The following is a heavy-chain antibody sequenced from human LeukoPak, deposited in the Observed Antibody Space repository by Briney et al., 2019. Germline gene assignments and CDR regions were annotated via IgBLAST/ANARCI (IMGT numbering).Heavy chain of an antibody. CDR3: ARPAAAGDY. J-gene: IGHJ4*02. CDR2: ISSDGSSA. V-gene: IGHV3-74*01. CDR1: GFTFINYW. Sequence: GGSLRLSCAASGFTFINYWMHWVRQDPGKGLVWVSRISSDGSSAVYADSVKGRFTISRDNSKNTLYLQMNSLRAEDTAVYYCARPAAAGDYWGQGTLVTVSS. D-gene: IGHD6-13*01.